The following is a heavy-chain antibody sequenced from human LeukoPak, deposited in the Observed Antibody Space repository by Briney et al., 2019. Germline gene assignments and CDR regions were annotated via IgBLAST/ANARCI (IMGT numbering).Heavy chain of an antibody. CDR1: GGSISSYY. D-gene: IGHD4-11*01. CDR2: IYYSGST. Sequence: PSETLSLTXTVSGGSISSYYWSWIRQPPGKGLEWLGYIYYSGSTNYNPSLKSRVTISVDTSKNQFSLKLSSVTAADTAVYYCARSDYSNFWGHFDYWGQGTLVTVSS. J-gene: IGHJ4*02. CDR3: ARSDYSNFWGHFDY. V-gene: IGHV4-59*01.